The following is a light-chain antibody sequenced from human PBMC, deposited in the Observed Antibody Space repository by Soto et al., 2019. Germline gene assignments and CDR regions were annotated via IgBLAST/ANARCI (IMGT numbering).Light chain of an antibody. J-gene: IGKJ1*01. CDR1: QSVSSN. CDR3: QQYNNWPPWT. Sequence: EIVMTQSPATLSVSPGERASLSCRASQSVSSNLAWYQYTPGQAPRRLIYGASTRATGIPARFSGSGSGTEFTLTISSLQSEDFAVYYCQQYNNWPPWTFGQGTKVEIK. V-gene: IGKV3-15*01. CDR2: GAS.